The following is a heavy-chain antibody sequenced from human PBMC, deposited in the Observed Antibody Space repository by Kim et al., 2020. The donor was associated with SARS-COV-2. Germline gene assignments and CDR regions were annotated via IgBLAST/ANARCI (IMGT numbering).Heavy chain of an antibody. CDR3: ARDRGISAPFDY. D-gene: IGHD3-10*01. V-gene: IGHV3-33*01. Sequence: YYADSVTGRFTISRDNSKTTLYLHMNSLRAEDTAVYYCARDRGISAPFDYWGQGPLVTVSS. J-gene: IGHJ4*02.